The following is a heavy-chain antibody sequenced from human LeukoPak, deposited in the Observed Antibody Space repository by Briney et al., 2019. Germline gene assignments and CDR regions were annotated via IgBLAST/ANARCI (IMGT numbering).Heavy chain of an antibody. CDR1: GFKFSDYY. CDR3: AREGRRPPYYYYYMDV. V-gene: IGHV3-11*01. CDR2: ISNSSDSI. J-gene: IGHJ6*03. Sequence: GGSLRLSCAASGFKFSDYYMTWIRQAPGKGLEWVSYISNSSDSIYYADSVEGRFTISRDNAKNSLYLQMNSLRAEDTAVYYCAREGRRPPYYYYYMDVWGKGTTVTISS.